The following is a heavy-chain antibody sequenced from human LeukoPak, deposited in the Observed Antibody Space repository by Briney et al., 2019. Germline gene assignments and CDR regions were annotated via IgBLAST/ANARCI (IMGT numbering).Heavy chain of an antibody. J-gene: IGHJ5*02. CDR1: GFTFSSYS. V-gene: IGHV3-21*01. CDR3: ARDGVWFDYDSSGFNWFDP. Sequence: GSLRLSCAASGFTFSSYSMNWVRQAPGKGLEWVSSISSSSSYIYYADSVKGRFTISRDNAKNSLYLQMNSLRAEDTAVYYCARDGVWFDYDSSGFNWFDPWGQGTLVTVSS. CDR2: ISSSSSYI. D-gene: IGHD3-22*01.